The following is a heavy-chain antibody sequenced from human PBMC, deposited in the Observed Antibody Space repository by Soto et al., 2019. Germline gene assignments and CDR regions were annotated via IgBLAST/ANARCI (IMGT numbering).Heavy chain of an antibody. D-gene: IGHD2-21*02. Sequence: QITLKESGPTLVKPTQTLTLTCTFSGFSLSTSGVSVGWIRQPPGKALEWLALVYWDDDKRYSPSLKGRLTITKDNSKNQVVLTLTNMNPVDTATYYCAHSPSDGYGGNSLGFDPWGQGTLVTVSS. J-gene: IGHJ5*02. CDR1: GFSLSTSGVS. CDR2: VYWDDDK. V-gene: IGHV2-5*02. CDR3: AHSPSDGYGGNSLGFDP.